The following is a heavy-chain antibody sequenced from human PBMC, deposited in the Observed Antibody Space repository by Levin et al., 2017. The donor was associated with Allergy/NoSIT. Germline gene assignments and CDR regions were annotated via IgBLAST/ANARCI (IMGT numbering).Heavy chain of an antibody. V-gene: IGHV4-34*01. CDR3: ASKNRMKTGPIDY. Sequence: SQTLSLTCAVYGGSFSGYYWSWIRQPPGKGLEWIGEINHSGSTNYNPSLKSRVTISVDTSKNQFSLKLSSVTAADTAVYYCASKNRMKTGPIDYWGQGTLVTVSS. D-gene: IGHD7-27*01. J-gene: IGHJ4*02. CDR2: INHSGST. CDR1: GGSFSGYY.